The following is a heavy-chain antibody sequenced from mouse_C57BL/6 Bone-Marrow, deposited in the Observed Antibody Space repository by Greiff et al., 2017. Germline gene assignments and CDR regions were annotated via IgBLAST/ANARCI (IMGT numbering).Heavy chain of an antibody. Sequence: VQLQQSGAELVRPGASVKLFCTASGFNIKDDYMHWVKQRPEQGLEWIGWIDPENGDTEYASKFQGKATITADTSSNTAYLQLSSLTSEDTAVYYCTTWNLLLRYLDYWGQGTTLTVSS. CDR1: GFNIKDDY. V-gene: IGHV14-4*01. J-gene: IGHJ2*01. CDR3: TTWNLLLRYLDY. CDR2: IDPENGDT. D-gene: IGHD1-1*01.